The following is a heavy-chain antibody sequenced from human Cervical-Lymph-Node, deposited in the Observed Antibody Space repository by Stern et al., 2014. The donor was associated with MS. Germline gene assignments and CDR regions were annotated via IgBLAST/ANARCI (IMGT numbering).Heavy chain of an antibody. D-gene: IGHD3-16*02. Sequence: VQLVESGAEVKKPGSSVKVSCKASGSTFSSYTIGWVRQAPGQGLEWMGGIIPMFGIANYAEKFQGRVTITADESTSTAYMDLSTLRSEDTAVYYCARATSDYIWGSYRYLDYWGQGTQVTVSS. CDR2: IIPMFGIA. CDR1: GSTFSSYT. V-gene: IGHV1-69*01. CDR3: ARATSDYIWGSYRYLDY. J-gene: IGHJ4*02.